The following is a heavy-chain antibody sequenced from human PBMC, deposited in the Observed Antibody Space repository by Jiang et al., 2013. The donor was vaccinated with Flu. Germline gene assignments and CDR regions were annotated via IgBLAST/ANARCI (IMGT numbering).Heavy chain of an antibody. CDR3: AKDLLYDSSGYYWGLGAFDI. Sequence: VQLVESGGGVVQPGRSLRLSCAASGFTFSSYGMHWVRQAPGKGLEWVAVISYDGSNKYYADSVKGRFTISRDNSKNTLYLQMNSLRAEDTAVYYCAKDLLYDSSGYYWGLGAFDIWGQGTMVTVSS. CDR1: GFTFSSYG. D-gene: IGHD3-22*01. V-gene: IGHV3-30*18. CDR2: ISYDGSNK. J-gene: IGHJ3*02.